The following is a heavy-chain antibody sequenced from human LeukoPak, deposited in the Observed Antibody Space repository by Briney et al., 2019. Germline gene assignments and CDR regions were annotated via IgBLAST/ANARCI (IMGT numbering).Heavy chain of an antibody. V-gene: IGHV1-69*13. J-gene: IGHJ4*02. CDR2: IIPIFGTA. CDR1: GGTFSSYA. CDR3: ARIKNLGKNCGGDCYSGLRY. D-gene: IGHD2-21*02. Sequence: ASVKVSCKASGGTFSSYAISWVRQAPGQGLEWMGGIIPIFGTASYAQKFQGRVTITADESTSTAYMELSSLRSEDTAVYYCARIKNLGKNCGGDCYSGLRYWGQGTLVTVSS.